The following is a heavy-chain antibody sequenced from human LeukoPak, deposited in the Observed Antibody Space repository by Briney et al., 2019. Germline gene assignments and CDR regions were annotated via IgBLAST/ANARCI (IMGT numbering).Heavy chain of an antibody. J-gene: IGHJ5*02. CDR3: AHRPRSYGGDWFDP. CDR1: GFSLRTSGVG. Sequence: SGPTLVKPTQTLTLTCTFSGFSLRTSGVGVGWIRQPPGKALEWLGLIYWDDDKRYTPSLKSRLTITKDTSKDQVVLTMTNMDPVDTATYYCAHRPRSYGGDWFDPWGQGTPVTVSS. CDR2: IYWDDDK. V-gene: IGHV2-5*02. D-gene: IGHD4-23*01.